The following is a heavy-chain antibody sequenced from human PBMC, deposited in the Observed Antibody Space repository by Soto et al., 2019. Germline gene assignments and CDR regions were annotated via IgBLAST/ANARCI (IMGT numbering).Heavy chain of an antibody. CDR3: VRYCGSTSCDNYFDY. CDR2: ISPYNGDR. J-gene: IGHJ4*02. D-gene: IGHD2-2*01. CDR1: GCSFSNGY. V-gene: IGHV1-18*01. Sequence: ASVNVSSKPSGCSFSNGYISGGRQAPGQGLAWMGWISPYNGDRNYAQKLQGIVTMTAATSTSTAYMELRSLRSDDTAVYYCVRYCGSTSCDNYFDYWGQGTLVTVSS.